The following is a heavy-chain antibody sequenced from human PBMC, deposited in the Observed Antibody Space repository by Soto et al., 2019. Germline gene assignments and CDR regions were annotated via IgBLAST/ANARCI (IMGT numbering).Heavy chain of an antibody. V-gene: IGHV1-3*01. Sequence: QVQLVPSGTEVMKPGASVKLSCRASGYTFTNYPLHWVRPAPGQRPQWLGWISAVDGQIKYSQKFQGRVTLTTDTSASTTYMELSSLRSDDTAMYYCARGFRDPSFSGFDYWGQGALVTVSS. J-gene: IGHJ4*02. CDR2: ISAVDGQI. CDR1: GYTFTNYP. CDR3: ARGFRDPSFSGFDY. D-gene: IGHD2-21*02.